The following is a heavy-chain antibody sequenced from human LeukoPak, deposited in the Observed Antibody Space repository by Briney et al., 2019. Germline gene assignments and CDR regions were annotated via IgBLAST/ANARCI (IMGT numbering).Heavy chain of an antibody. Sequence: GASVKVSCKASGYTFTSYDINWVRQATGQGLEWMGWMNPNSGNTGYAQKFQGRVTMTRNTSISTAYMELSSLRSKDTAVYYCARAGGYCGRISCPYYFDYWGQGSLVAVSS. D-gene: IGHD2-15*01. J-gene: IGHJ4*02. CDR1: GYTFTSYD. CDR3: ARAGGYCGRISCPYYFDY. V-gene: IGHV1-8*01. CDR2: MNPNSGNT.